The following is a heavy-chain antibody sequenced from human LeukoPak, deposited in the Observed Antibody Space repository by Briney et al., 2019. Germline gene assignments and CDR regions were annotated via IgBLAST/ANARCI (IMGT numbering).Heavy chain of an antibody. CDR3: AKDLDIVVVPAAPDY. V-gene: IGHV3-30*18. D-gene: IGHD2-2*01. CDR2: ISYAGSNK. CDR1: GFTFSSYG. Sequence: GGSLRLSCAASGFTFSSYGMHWVRQAPGKGLEWVAVISYAGSNKYYADSVKGRFTISRDNSKNTLYLQMNSLRAEDTAVYYCAKDLDIVVVPAAPDYWGQGTLVTVSS. J-gene: IGHJ4*02.